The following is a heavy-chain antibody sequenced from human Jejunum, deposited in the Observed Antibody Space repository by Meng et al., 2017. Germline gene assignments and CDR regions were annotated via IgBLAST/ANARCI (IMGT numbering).Heavy chain of an antibody. Sequence: GESLKIPLAASGFTFSDYEMNWVRQAPGKGLEWVSYISSTGTPIYYADSVRGRFTISRDNAQNSVHLQMSGLRAEDTAVYYCARKKLGYVYFDPWGQGTLVTVSS. CDR3: ARKKLGYVYFDP. CDR1: GFTFSDYE. J-gene: IGHJ5*02. V-gene: IGHV3-48*03. CDR2: ISSTGTPI. D-gene: IGHD5-18*01.